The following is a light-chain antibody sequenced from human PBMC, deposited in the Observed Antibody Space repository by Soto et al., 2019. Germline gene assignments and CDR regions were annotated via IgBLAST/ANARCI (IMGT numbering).Light chain of an antibody. V-gene: IGLV1-51*01. CDR1: SSNIGNNY. J-gene: IGLJ3*02. CDR2: DNN. CDR3: GTWDTSLSAVV. Sequence: QSVLTQPPSVSAAPGQKVIISCSGSSSNIGNNYVSWYQQLPGTAPKFLIYDNNKRPSGIPGRFSGSKSGTSATLGITGLQTGDEAEYYCGTWDTSLSAVVFGGGTKVTVL.